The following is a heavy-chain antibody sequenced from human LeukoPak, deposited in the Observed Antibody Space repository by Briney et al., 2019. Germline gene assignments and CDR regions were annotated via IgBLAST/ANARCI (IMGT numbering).Heavy chain of an antibody. CDR2: INTNTGNP. V-gene: IGHV7-4-1*02. D-gene: IGHD5-12*01. Sequence: ASVKVSCKASGYTFTNYALIWVRQAPGQGLEWMGWINTNTGNPTYAQGFTGRFVFSLDTSVSTAYLQISSLKAEDTALYYCARAIGGYDEVAFDYWGQGTLVTVSS. CDR1: GYTFTNYA. CDR3: ARAIGGYDEVAFDY. J-gene: IGHJ4*02.